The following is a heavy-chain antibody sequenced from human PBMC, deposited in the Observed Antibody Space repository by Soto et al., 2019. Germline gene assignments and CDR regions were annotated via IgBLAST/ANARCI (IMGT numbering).Heavy chain of an antibody. CDR3: ARGKFGAYYYYGMDV. J-gene: IGHJ6*02. Sequence: LSLTCTVSGGSISTYYWSWIRQPPGKGLEWIAYIHTSGSTTYNPSLQSRVTISVDTSKNHFSLKISSVTAADTAVYYCARGKFGAYYYYGMDVWGQGTTVTVSS. CDR2: IHTSGST. D-gene: IGHD3-10*01. V-gene: IGHV4-59*01. CDR1: GGSISTYY.